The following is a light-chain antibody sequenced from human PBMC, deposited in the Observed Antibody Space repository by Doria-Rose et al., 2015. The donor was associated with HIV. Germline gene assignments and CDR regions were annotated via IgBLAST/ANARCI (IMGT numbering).Light chain of an antibody. CDR3: HQYGTSWT. Sequence: TQSPGTLSLSPGGRATLYCRASQSFSSTYLAWYQQQPGQAPSLLIYDGSTRATGIPDRFSASGSGTDFTLTINRLEPEDFALYYCHQYGTSWTFGQGTKVEI. CDR1: QSFSSTY. CDR2: DGS. V-gene: IGKV3-20*01. J-gene: IGKJ1*01.